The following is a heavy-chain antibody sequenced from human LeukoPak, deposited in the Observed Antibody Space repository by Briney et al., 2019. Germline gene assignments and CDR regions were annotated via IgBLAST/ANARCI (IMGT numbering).Heavy chain of an antibody. CDR1: GFTVSNNY. CDR3: ARGGRYYYYMDV. J-gene: IGHJ6*03. CDR2: IYSGSST. V-gene: IGHV3-53*01. Sequence: GGSLRLSCAASGFTVSNNYMSWVRQAPGKGLEWVSVIYSGSSTYYADSVKGRFTISRDNAKNSLYLQMNSLRAEDTAVYYCARGGRYYYYMDVWGKGTTVTVSS.